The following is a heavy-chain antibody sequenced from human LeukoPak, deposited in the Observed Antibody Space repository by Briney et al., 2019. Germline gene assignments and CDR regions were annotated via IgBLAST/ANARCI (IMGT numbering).Heavy chain of an antibody. CDR2: IYHSGST. CDR1: GGSISSSNW. CDR3: ARAMAWEYYFDY. J-gene: IGHJ4*02. D-gene: IGHD1-26*01. V-gene: IGHV4-4*02. Sequence: SETLSLTCAVSGGSISSSNWWSWVRQPPGKGLEWIGEIYHSGSTNYNPSLKSRVTISVDKSKNQFSLKLSSVAAADTAVYYCARAMAWEYYFDYWGQGTLVTVSS.